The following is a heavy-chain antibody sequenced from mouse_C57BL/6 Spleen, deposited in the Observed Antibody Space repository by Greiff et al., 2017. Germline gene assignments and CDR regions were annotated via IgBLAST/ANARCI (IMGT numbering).Heavy chain of an antibody. J-gene: IGHJ3*01. CDR2: IYWDDDK. CDR1: GFSLSTSGMG. CDR3: ARYSSGYPWFAY. D-gene: IGHD3-2*02. Sequence: QVTLKESGPGILQSSQTLSLTCSFSGFSLSTSGMGVSWIRQPSGKGLEWLAHIYWDDDKRYNPSLKSRLTISKDTSRNQVFLKITSVDTADTATYYCARYSSGYPWFAYWGQGTLVTVSA. V-gene: IGHV8-12*01.